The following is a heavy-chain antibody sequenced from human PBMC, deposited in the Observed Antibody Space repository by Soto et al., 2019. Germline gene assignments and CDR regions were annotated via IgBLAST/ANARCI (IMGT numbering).Heavy chain of an antibody. CDR3: ARFRSGYDFTYNYYYGMDV. D-gene: IGHD5-12*01. CDR1: GFTFSSYA. V-gene: IGHV3-23*01. J-gene: IGHJ6*02. Sequence: GGSLRLSCAASGFTFSSYAMSWVRQAPGKGLEWVSAISGSGGSTYYADSVKGRFTISRDNSKNTLYLQMNSLRAEDTAVYYCARFRSGYDFTYNYYYGMDVWGQGTTVTVSS. CDR2: ISGSGGST.